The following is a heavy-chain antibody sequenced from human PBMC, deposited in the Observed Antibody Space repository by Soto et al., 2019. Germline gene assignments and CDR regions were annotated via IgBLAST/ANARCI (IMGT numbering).Heavy chain of an antibody. J-gene: IGHJ6*02. V-gene: IGHV1-69*13. CDR2: IIPIFGTA. Sequence: ASVKVSCKASGGTFSSYAISWVRQAPGQGLEWMGGIIPIFGTANYAQKNQGRVTITADESTSTAYMELSSPRSEDTAVFYFARVTPYYYDSSGSLAYYYGMDVWGQGTTVTVSS. CDR3: ARVTPYYYDSSGSLAYYYGMDV. D-gene: IGHD3-22*01. CDR1: GGTFSSYA.